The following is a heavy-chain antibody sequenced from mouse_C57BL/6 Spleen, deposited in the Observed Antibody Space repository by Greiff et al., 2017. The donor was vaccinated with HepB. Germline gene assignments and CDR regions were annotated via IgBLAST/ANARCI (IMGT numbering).Heavy chain of an antibody. CDR2: IYPGDGDT. J-gene: IGHJ1*03. V-gene: IGHV1-82*01. CDR3: ARKVVATDCDV. D-gene: IGHD1-1*01. CDR1: GYAFSSSW. Sequence: QVQLQQSGPELVKPGASVKISCKASGYAFSSSWMNWVKQRPGKGLEWIGRIYPGDGDTNYNGKFKGKATLTADKSSSTAYMQLSSLTSEDSAVYFCARKVVATDCDVWGTGTTVTVSS.